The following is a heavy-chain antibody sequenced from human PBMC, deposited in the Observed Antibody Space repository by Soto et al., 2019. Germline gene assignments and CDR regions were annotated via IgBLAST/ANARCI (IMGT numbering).Heavy chain of an antibody. CDR3: ARDSPFTRSLDY. D-gene: IGHD2-2*01. Sequence: EVQLVESGGGLVQPGGSQRLSCAASGFTFRSYRMTWVRQAPGKGLEWVANINQDESGKHYVDSVKGRFTISRDNAKNSLFLQMNNLRAEDTAVYHCARDSPFTRSLDYWGQGTLVTVSS. J-gene: IGHJ4*02. CDR2: INQDESGK. V-gene: IGHV3-7*03. CDR1: GFTFRSYR.